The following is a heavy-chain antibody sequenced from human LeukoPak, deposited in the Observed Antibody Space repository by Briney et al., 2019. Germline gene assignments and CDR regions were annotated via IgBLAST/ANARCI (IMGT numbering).Heavy chain of an antibody. CDR1: GFTFKTYA. Sequence: GGSLRLSCAASGFTFKTYAMSWARQAPGKGLEWVSAISSSGGGTYYADSVKGRFTISRDNSKNTLYLQMNSLRAEDTAVYYCAKGLYSSGWYYFDYWGQGTLVTVSS. CDR2: ISSSGGGT. J-gene: IGHJ4*02. CDR3: AKGLYSSGWYYFDY. V-gene: IGHV3-23*01. D-gene: IGHD6-19*01.